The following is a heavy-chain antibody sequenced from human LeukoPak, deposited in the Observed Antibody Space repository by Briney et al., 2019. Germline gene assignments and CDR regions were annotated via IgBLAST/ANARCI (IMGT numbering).Heavy chain of an antibody. J-gene: IGHJ5*02. V-gene: IGHV3-21*01. D-gene: IGHD2-15*01. CDR2: ITTTSSYI. Sequence: PGGSLRLSCATSGFTFSNPDMNWVRQAPGKGLEWVSSITTTSSYIYYADSVRGRFTISRDNAKNSLYLLMDSLRVEDTAVYYCARSGCPGGSCYLRYSWLDLWGRGTLVTVSS. CDR1: GFTFSNPD. CDR3: ARSGCPGGSCYLRYSWLDL.